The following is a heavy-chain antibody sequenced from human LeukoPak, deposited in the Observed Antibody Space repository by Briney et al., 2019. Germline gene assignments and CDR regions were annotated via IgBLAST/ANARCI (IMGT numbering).Heavy chain of an antibody. Sequence: GGSLRLSCAASGFTFSSYCMSRVRQTPGKGLEWVANIKQDGSENYYVDSVKGRFTISRDNAKNSLYLQMNSLRAEDTAVYYCARARSQQWLVPRYWGQGTLVTVSS. CDR2: IKQDGSEN. CDR3: ARARSQQWLVPRY. CDR1: GFTFSSYC. J-gene: IGHJ4*02. V-gene: IGHV3-7*01. D-gene: IGHD6-19*01.